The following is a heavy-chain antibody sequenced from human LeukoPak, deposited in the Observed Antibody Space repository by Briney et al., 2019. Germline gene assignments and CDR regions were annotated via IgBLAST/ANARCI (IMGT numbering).Heavy chain of an antibody. CDR2: IYTSGST. J-gene: IGHJ6*03. CDR1: GGSISSYY. V-gene: IGHV4-4*07. D-gene: IGHD3-3*01. CDR3: AREGTIFGVVISPYYYYMDV. Sequence: SETPSLTCTVSGGSISSYYWSWIRQPAGKGLERIGRIYTSGSTNYNPSLKSRVTISVDKSKNQFSLKLSSVTAADTAVYYCAREGTIFGVVISPYYYYMDVWGKGTTVTVPS.